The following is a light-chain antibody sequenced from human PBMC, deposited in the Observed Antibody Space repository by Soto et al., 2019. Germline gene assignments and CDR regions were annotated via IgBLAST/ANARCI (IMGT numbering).Light chain of an antibody. J-gene: IGKJ2*01. CDR2: GIS. CDR1: QSVSSAY. Sequence: EIVLTQSPGTLSFSPGETATLSCRASQSVSSAYLAWYQQKPGQAPRLLIYGISSRATGIPDRFRGRGSGTYFTLTISSLEHEDFAVYYCHQYKTSPDTFGQGTNLEI. V-gene: IGKV3-20*01. CDR3: HQYKTSPDT.